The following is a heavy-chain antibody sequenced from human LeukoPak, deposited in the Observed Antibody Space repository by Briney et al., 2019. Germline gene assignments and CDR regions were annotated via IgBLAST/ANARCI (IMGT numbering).Heavy chain of an antibody. CDR2: INPNSGGI. J-gene: IGHJ4*02. V-gene: IGHV1-2*02. CDR3: AGGRAYYNVIEF. D-gene: IGHD5-24*01. Sequence: ASVKVSCKASGYTFTDYYMHWVRQAPGQGLEWMGCINPNSGGINYAQKFQGRVTMTRDTSISTGYMELSSLTSDDTAVYYCAGGRAYYNVIEFWGQGTLVTVSS. CDR1: GYTFTDYY.